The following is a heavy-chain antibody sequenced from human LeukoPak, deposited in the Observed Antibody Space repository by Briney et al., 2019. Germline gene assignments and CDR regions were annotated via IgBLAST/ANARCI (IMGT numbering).Heavy chain of an antibody. CDR3: AKTRSWYYFDY. Sequence: GGSLRLSCAASGFTFSSYEMNWVRQAPGKGLEWVSYISSSGSIIYYADSVKGRFTISRDNAKNSLYLQMNSLRAEDTAVYYCAKTRSWYYFDYWGQGTLVTVSS. V-gene: IGHV3-48*03. CDR1: GFTFSSYE. CDR2: ISSSGSII. J-gene: IGHJ4*02. D-gene: IGHD6-13*01.